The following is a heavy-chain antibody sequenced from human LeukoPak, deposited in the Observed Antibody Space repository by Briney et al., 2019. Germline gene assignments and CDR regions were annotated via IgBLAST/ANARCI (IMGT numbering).Heavy chain of an antibody. D-gene: IGHD2-15*01. Sequence: TPSLTCTVSGGSISSGGYYWSWIRQHPGKGLEWIGYIYYSGSTYYNPSLKSRVTISVDTSKNQFSLRLSSVTAADTAVYYCARFWSQGYCSGGSCYPPYFDYWGQETLVTVSS. V-gene: IGHV4-31*03. J-gene: IGHJ4*02. CDR1: GGSISSGGYY. CDR3: ARFWSQGYCSGGSCYPPYFDY. CDR2: IYYSGST.